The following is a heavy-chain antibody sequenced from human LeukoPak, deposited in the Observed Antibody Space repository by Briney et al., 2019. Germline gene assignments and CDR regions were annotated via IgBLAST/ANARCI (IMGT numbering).Heavy chain of an antibody. J-gene: IGHJ4*02. CDR2: INPNSGGT. Sequence: ASVKVSCKASGYTFTGYYMHWVRQAPGQGLEWMGWINPNSGGTNYAQKFQGRVTMTRDTSISTAYMELSRLRSDDTAVYYCARFLLRLGELSLYGGLDYWGQGTLVTVSS. V-gene: IGHV1-2*02. D-gene: IGHD3-16*02. CDR3: ARFLLRLGELSLYGGLDY. CDR1: GYTFTGYY.